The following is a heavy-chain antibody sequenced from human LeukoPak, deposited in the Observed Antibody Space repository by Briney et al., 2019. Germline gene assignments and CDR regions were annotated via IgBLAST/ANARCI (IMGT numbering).Heavy chain of an antibody. CDR3: ASDLDAFDI. CDR1: GFTFSSYE. Sequence: GGSLRLSCAASGFTFSSYEMNWVRKAPGKGLEWVSYTSSSGSTIYYADSVKGRFTISRDNAKNSLYLQMNSLRAEDTAVYYCASDLDAFDIWGQGTMVTVSS. CDR2: TSSSGSTI. J-gene: IGHJ3*02. V-gene: IGHV3-48*03.